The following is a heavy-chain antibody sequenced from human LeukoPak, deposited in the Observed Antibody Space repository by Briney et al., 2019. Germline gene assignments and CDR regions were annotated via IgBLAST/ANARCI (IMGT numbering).Heavy chain of an antibody. V-gene: IGHV1-2*02. CDR2: INPNSGGT. J-gene: IGHJ5*02. D-gene: IGHD3-10*01. CDR3: ARESATFGLLWFGELLSGFNWFDP. Sequence: GASVKVSCKASGYTFTGYYMHWVRQAPGQGLEWMGWINPNSGGTNYAQKFQGRVTMTRDTSICTAYMELSRLRSDDTAVYYCARESATFGLLWFGELLSGFNWFDPWGQGTLVTVSS. CDR1: GYTFTGYY.